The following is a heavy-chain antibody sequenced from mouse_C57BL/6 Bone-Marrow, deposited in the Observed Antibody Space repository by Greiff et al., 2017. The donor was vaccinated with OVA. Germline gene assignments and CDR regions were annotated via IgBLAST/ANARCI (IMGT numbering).Heavy chain of an antibody. CDR2: IYPGDGDT. CDR3: ARWISSWCCDG. Sequence: QVQLQQSGPALVKPGASVKISCKASGYAFSSSWMNWVKQRPGQGLEWIGRIYPGDGDTTYNGKCKGTATLTADKSSSTAYMQLSSLASEDSAVYFWARWISSWCCDGWGKGTTVTGSS. CDR1: GYAFSSSW. J-gene: IGHJ1*03. V-gene: IGHV1-82*01.